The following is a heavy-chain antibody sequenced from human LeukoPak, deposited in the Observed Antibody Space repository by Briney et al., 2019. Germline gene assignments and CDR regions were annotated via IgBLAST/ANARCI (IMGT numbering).Heavy chain of an antibody. J-gene: IGHJ4*02. CDR1: GDSISSNSYY. CDR3: ARHERNWDNGGY. D-gene: IGHD1/OR15-1a*01. V-gene: IGHV4-39*01. Sequence: SETLSLTCTASGDSISSNSYYWGWIRQPPGKGLEWIESIYYSGSTYNNPSLKSRVTISVDTSKNQFSLKLNSLTAADTAVYYCARHERNWDNGGYWGQETVVSVFS. CDR2: IYYSGST.